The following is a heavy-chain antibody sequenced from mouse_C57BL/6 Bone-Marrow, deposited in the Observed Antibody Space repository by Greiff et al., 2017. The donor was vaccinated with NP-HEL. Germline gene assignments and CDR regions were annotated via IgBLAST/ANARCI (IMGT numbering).Heavy chain of an antibody. Sequence: EVMLVESGGGLVQPGGSLKLSCAASGFTFSDYGMAWVRQAPRKGPEWVAFISNLAYSIYYADTVTGRFTISRENAKNTLYLEMSSLRSEDTAMYYCARGGTTDLGYIDVWGTGTTVTVSS. CDR3: ARGGTTDLGYIDV. CDR1: GFTFSDYG. D-gene: IGHD1-1*01. V-gene: IGHV5-15*01. CDR2: ISNLAYSI. J-gene: IGHJ1*03.